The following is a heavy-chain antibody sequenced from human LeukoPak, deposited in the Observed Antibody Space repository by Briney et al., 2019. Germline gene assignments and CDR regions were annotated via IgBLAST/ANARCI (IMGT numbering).Heavy chain of an antibody. J-gene: IGHJ5*02. Sequence: GESLKISCKGSGYSFTSYWISWVRQMPGKGLEWMGRIDPSDSYSPSFQGHVTISADKSISTAYLQWSSLKASDTAMYYCARQYYASGSYYNDLNWFGPWGQGTLVTVSS. CDR3: ARQYYASGSYYNDLNWFGP. V-gene: IGHV5-10-1*01. CDR1: GYSFTSYW. D-gene: IGHD3-10*01. CDR2: IDPSDS.